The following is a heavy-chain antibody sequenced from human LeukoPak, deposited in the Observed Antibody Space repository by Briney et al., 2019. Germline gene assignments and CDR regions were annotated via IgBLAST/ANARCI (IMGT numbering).Heavy chain of an antibody. CDR3: ARGATIFRDDLNAFDI. V-gene: IGHV3-64*01. D-gene: IGHD5-12*01. CDR2: ISSNGGST. Sequence: PGGSLRLSCAASGFTFSSYAMHWVRQAPGKGLEYVSAISSNGGSTYYANSVKGRFTISRDNSKNTLYLQMGSLRAEDMAVYYCARGATIFRDDLNAFDIWGQGTMVTVSS. CDR1: GFTFSSYA. J-gene: IGHJ3*02.